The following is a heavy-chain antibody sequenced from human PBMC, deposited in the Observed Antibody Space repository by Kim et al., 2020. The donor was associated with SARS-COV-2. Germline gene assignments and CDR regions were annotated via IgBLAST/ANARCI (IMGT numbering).Heavy chain of an antibody. J-gene: IGHJ4*02. V-gene: IGHV3-15*01. D-gene: IGHD3-22*01. CDR3: TTDRGGPMYYYDSSGYYLFDY. CDR2: IKSKTDGGTT. Sequence: GGSLRLSCAASGFTFSNAWMSWVRQAPGKGLEWVGRIKSKTDGGTTDYAAPVKGRFTISRDDSKNTLYLQMNSLKTEDTAVYYCTTDRGGPMYYYDSSGYYLFDYWGQGTLVTVSS. CDR1: GFTFSNAW.